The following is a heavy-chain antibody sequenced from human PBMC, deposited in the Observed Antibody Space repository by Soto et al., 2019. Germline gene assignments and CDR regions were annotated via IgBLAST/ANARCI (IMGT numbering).Heavy chain of an antibody. CDR2: INSDGSRT. V-gene: IGHV3-74*01. J-gene: IGHJ4*02. CDR1: GFTFTDYW. Sequence: GGSLRLSCAASGFTFTDYWTHWVRQAPGKGLVWVSRINSDGSRTSYADSVSGRFTISRDNAKNTLYLQMNSLRVEDTALYYCARETYRGFYFDYWGQGTLVTVSS. D-gene: IGHD4-4*01. CDR3: ARETYRGFYFDY.